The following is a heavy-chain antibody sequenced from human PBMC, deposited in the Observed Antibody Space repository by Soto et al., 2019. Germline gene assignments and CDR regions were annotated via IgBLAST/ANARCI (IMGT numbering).Heavy chain of an antibody. CDR3: ARDRGSPIFDY. CDR2: ISYDGSNK. V-gene: IGHV3-30-3*01. CDR1: GFTFSSYA. Sequence: PGGSLRLSCAAPGFTFSSYAMHWVRQAPGKGLEWVAVISYDGSNKYYADSVKGRFTISRDNSKNTLYLQMNSLRAEDTAVYYCARDRGSPIFDYWGQGTLVTVSS. D-gene: IGHD1-26*01. J-gene: IGHJ4*02.